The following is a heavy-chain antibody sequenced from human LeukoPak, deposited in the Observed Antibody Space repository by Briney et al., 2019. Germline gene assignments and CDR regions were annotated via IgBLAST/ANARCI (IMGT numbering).Heavy chain of an antibody. Sequence: GGSLRLSCVGSGFTISNYWMHWVRQAPGTGLMWVSRIHPDGRITTYADSVKGRFTISRDYSKNTLYLQLNSLGADDTAVYYCARDSNGPAFWGQGTLVTVSS. D-gene: IGHD6-19*01. V-gene: IGHV3-74*03. CDR2: IHPDGRIT. CDR3: ARDSNGPAF. CDR1: GFTISNYW. J-gene: IGHJ4*02.